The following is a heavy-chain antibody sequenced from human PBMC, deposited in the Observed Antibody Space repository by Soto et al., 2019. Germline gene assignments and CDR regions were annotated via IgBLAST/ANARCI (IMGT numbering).Heavy chain of an antibody. D-gene: IGHD3-10*01. CDR2: ISYDGTNI. Sequence: QVQLVESGGGVVQPGRSLRLSCAASGFTFTSYAMHWVRQAPGKGLEWVALISYDGTNIYYADSVKGRFTISRDKSKNTLYLQMNSLRAEDTAVHYCARDRYGSGTYYFDYWGQGTLVTVSS. CDR3: ARDRYGSGTYYFDY. CDR1: GFTFTSYA. V-gene: IGHV3-30-3*01. J-gene: IGHJ4*02.